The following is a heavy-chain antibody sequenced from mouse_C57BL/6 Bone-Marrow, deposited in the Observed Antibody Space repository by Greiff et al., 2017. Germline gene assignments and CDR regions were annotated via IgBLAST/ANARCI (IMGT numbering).Heavy chain of an antibody. J-gene: IGHJ4*01. V-gene: IGHV1-63*01. CDR1: GYTFTNYW. CDR2: IYPGGGYT. D-gene: IGHD3-2*02. CDR3: ARRLPHYYAMDY. Sequence: VQLQQSGAELVRPGTSVQMSCKASGYTFTNYWIGWAKQRPGHGLEWIGDIYPGGGYTNYNEKFKGKATLPADKSSSTAYMQFSSLTSEDSAIYYCARRLPHYYAMDYWGQGTSVTVSS.